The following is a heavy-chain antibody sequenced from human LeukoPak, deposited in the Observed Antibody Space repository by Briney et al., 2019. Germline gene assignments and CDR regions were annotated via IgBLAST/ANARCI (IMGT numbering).Heavy chain of an antibody. D-gene: IGHD6-13*01. V-gene: IGHV3-7*01. CDR2: IKQGGSEN. Sequence: PGGSLRLSCAGSGFFFSSYWMTWVRQAPGKGLEGVANIKQGGSENYYVDSVKGRFIISRDNARNSLYLQMNSLRADGTAVYYCARLIEGAGFDYWGQGTLVTVSA. CDR1: GFFFSSYW. CDR3: ARLIEGAGFDY. J-gene: IGHJ4*02.